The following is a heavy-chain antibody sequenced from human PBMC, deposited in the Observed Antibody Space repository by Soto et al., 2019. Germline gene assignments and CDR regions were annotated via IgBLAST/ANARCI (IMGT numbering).Heavy chain of an antibody. D-gene: IGHD2-2*02. CDR3: ARGYRDGYFYAMDV. Sequence: QVLLVQSGAEVKKSGSSVKVSCKASGGTFSSYAINWVRQAPGQGLEWMGGIIPMLGKANYAENFQGRVTISADDSTITAYMELSSLTSDDAALYYCARGYRDGYFYAMDVWGQGTTVTVSS. CDR1: GGTFSSYA. CDR2: IIPMLGKA. J-gene: IGHJ6*02. V-gene: IGHV1-69*01.